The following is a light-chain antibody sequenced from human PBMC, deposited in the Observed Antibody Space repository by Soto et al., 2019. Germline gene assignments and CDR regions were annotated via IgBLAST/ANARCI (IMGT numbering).Light chain of an antibody. CDR1: SSNIGKNY. CDR3: GTWDSSLSAGYV. V-gene: IGLV1-51*01. CDR2: DNN. J-gene: IGLJ1*01. Sequence: QSVLTQPPSVSAAPGQKVTISCSGSSSNIGKNYVSWYQQLPGTAPKLLLYDNNKRPSGIPDRSSGSKSGTSATLGITGLQAGDEADYYCGTWDSSLSAGYVFGTGTKVTVL.